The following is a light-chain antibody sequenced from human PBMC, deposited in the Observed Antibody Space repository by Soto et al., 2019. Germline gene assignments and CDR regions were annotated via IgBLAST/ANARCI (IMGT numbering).Light chain of an antibody. CDR1: QSVSSY. CDR2: DAS. Sequence: EIVLTQSPATLSLSPGERATLSCRASQSVSSYLAWYQQKPGQAPRLLIYDASNRATGIPARFSGSGSGTDFTLTISRLEHEDVAVYYCQQRSNSYTFGQGTKLEIK. J-gene: IGKJ2*01. CDR3: QQRSNSYT. V-gene: IGKV3-11*01.